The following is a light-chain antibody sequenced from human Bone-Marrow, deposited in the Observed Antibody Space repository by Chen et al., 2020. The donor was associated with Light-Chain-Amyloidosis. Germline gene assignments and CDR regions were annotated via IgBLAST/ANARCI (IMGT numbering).Light chain of an antibody. CDR2: EVT. Sequence: QSALTQPASVSGPPGQPITISCTGTSSDVGGDNHVSWYQQHPDKAPKLMIYEVTNRPSWVPDRFSGSKSDNTASLTISGLQTEDEADYFCSSDTITNTLVFGSGTRVTVL. V-gene: IGLV2-14*01. J-gene: IGLJ1*01. CDR3: SSDTITNTLV. CDR1: SSDVGGDNH.